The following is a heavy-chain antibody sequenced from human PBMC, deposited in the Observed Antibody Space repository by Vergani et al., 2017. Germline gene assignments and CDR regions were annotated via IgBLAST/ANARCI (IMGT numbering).Heavy chain of an antibody. J-gene: IGHJ3*02. CDR1: GGSISSYH. Sequence: QVQLQESGPGLVKPSETLSLTCTVSGGSISSYHWSWIRQPPRKGLEWSGYIYYSGSTNYNPSLKSRVTISVDTSKNQFSLKLSSVTAADTAVYYCARNPYCGGDCYSDAFDIWGQGTMVTVSS. CDR2: IYYSGST. D-gene: IGHD2-21*02. CDR3: ARNPYCGGDCYSDAFDI. V-gene: IGHV4-59*01.